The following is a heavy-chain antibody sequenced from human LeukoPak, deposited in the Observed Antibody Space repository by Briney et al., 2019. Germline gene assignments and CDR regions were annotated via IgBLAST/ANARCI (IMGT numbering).Heavy chain of an antibody. V-gene: IGHV1-2*02. CDR2: INPDSGGT. CDR1: GYSFTGYY. Sequence: GASVRVSCKASGYSFTGYYMHWVRHAPGQGLEWMGWINPDSGGTKYAQRFQGRVTMTRDTSIRTAYMELSGLRSDDTAVYYCARDVDGEIIAATYWGQGTLVTVSS. CDR3: ARDVDGEIIAATY. D-gene: IGHD2-15*01. J-gene: IGHJ4*02.